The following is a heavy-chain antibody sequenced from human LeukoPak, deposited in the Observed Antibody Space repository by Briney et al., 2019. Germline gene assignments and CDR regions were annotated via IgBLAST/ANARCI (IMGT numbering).Heavy chain of an antibody. D-gene: IGHD4-11*01. CDR3: ARDPDYSNYGSFDY. Sequence: ASVKVSCKASGGTFSSYAISWVRQAPGQGLEWMGGIIPIFGTANYAQKFQGRVTITADESTSTAYMELSSLRSEDTAVYYCARDPDYSNYGSFDYWGQGTLVTVSS. CDR1: GGTFSSYA. CDR2: IIPIFGTA. V-gene: IGHV1-69*13. J-gene: IGHJ4*02.